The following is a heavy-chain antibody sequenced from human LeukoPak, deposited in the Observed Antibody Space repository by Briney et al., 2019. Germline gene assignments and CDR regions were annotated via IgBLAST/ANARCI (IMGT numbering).Heavy chain of an antibody. CDR3: ASRSSTYAYNWFDP. D-gene: IGHD2-2*01. J-gene: IGHJ5*02. Sequence: RASETLSLTCTVSGGSIRSSYYYWGWIRQPPGKGLEWIGSIYYSGSTYYNPSLKSRVTISVNTSKNQFSLKLTSVTAADTAVYYCASRSSTYAYNWFDPWGQGTLVTVSS. CDR2: IYYSGST. V-gene: IGHV4-39*01. CDR1: GGSIRSSYYY.